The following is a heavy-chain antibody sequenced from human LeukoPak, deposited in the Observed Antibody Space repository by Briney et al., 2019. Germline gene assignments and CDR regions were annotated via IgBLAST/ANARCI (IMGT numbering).Heavy chain of an antibody. J-gene: IGHJ4*02. V-gene: IGHV3-23*01. CDR3: AKAQHGYTNSPFDY. CDR1: GFTFSSYA. Sequence: GGSLRLSCAASGFTFSSYAMSWVRQAPGKGLEWVSSISGSATEPHYADSVGGRFTISRDNSRNTLYLHMNSLRAEDTAVYYCAKAQHGYTNSPFDYWGQGTVVTVSS. D-gene: IGHD6-6*01. CDR2: ISGSATEP.